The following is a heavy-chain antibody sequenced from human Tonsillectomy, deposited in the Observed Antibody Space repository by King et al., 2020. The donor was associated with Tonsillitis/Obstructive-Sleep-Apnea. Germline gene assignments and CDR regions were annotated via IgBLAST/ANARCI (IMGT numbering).Heavy chain of an antibody. D-gene: IGHD2-15*01. J-gene: IGHJ6*03. Sequence: VQLVESGGGLVQPGRSLRLSCAASGFTFDDYAMHWVRQAPGKGLEWVSGISWNSGSIGYADSVKGRFTISRDNAKNSLYLQMNSLRAEDTALYYCAKDGGIYCSGGSCSSAYYNYMDVWGKGTTVTVSS. CDR1: GFTFDDYA. V-gene: IGHV3-9*01. CDR2: ISWNSGSI. CDR3: AKDGGIYCSGGSCSSAYYNYMDV.